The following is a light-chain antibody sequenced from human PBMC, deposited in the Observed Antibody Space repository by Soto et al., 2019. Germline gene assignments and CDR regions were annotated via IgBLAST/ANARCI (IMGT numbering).Light chain of an antibody. J-gene: IGKJ4*01. Sequence: DIQMTQYPSSLSASVGDRVTITCRASQSISSYLNWYQQKPGKAPKFLIYAASSLQSGVPSRFSGSGSGTDFTLTISSLQPEDVAAYYCQKYNSAPLTFGGGSKVDVK. CDR3: QKYNSAPLT. CDR1: QSISSY. CDR2: AAS. V-gene: IGKV1-39*01.